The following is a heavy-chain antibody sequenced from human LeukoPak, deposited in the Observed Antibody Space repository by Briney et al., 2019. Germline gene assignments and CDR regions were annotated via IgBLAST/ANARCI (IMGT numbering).Heavy chain of an antibody. D-gene: IGHD2-2*01. V-gene: IGHV5-51*01. CDR2: IYPGDSDT. CDR1: GYSFTSYW. J-gene: IGHJ3*02. CDR3: AITYDIVVVPGSRNWWVAFDI. Sequence: GESLKISCEGSGYSFTSYWIGWVRQMPGKGLEWMGIIYPGDSDTRYSPSFQGLVTISADKSISTAYLQWSSLKASDTAMYYCAITYDIVVVPGSRNWWVAFDIWGQGTMVTVSS.